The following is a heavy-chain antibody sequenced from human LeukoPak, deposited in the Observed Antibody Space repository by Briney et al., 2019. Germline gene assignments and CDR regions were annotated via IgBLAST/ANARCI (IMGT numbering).Heavy chain of an antibody. V-gene: IGHV3-9*01. CDR1: GFSFDDFD. CDR3: GKDSDYFGSGSYYNFWDV. J-gene: IGHJ6*02. Sequence: GGSLRLSCEASGFSFDDFDMHWVRHAPGKGLEWVSRIGWNGRSIHYADSVKGRFTISRDNAKKSLYLQMNSLRVEDTALYYCGKDSDYFGSGSYYNFWDVWGQGTTVIVSS. CDR2: IGWNGRSI. D-gene: IGHD3-10*01.